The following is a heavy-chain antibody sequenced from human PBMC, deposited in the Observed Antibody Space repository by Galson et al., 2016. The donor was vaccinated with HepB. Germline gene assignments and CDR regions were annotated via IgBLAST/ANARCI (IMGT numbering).Heavy chain of an antibody. CDR2: ISYSGST. V-gene: IGHV4-31*03. CDR1: GGSFSSGAYY. D-gene: IGHD6-13*01. Sequence: TLSLTCTVSGGSFSSGAYYWSWVRQQPGKGLEWIGYISYSGSTYYSPSLKSRVSISIDTSKNQFSLNLSSVTAADTAVYYCARVIRGDLAAAGKWFDPWGQGILVTVSS. J-gene: IGHJ5*02. CDR3: ARVIRGDLAAAGKWFDP.